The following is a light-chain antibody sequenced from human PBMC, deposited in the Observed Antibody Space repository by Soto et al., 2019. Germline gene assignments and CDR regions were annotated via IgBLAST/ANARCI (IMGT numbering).Light chain of an antibody. CDR2: AAS. V-gene: IGKV1-8*01. CDR3: QQYDRYPFT. CDR1: QGISSY. J-gene: IGKJ3*01. Sequence: AIRMTQSPSSLSASTGDRVTITCRASQGISSYLAWYQQKPGKAPKLLIYAASTLQSGVPSRFSGSGSGTDFTLTISCLQSEDFATYYCQQYDRYPFTFGPGTKVDIK.